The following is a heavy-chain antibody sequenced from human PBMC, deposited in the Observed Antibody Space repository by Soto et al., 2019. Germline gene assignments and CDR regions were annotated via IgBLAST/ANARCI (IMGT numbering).Heavy chain of an antibody. Sequence: QVQLVQSGAEVKKPGSSVKVSCKASGVTFSSYAISWVRQAPGKGLEWMGGIIPIFGTENYAQKFQGRVTITADESTSTAYMELSSLRYEDTAVYYCERETRNDARDWFDPWGQGTLVTVSS. CDR3: ERETRNDARDWFDP. CDR2: IIPIFGTE. J-gene: IGHJ5*02. CDR1: GVTFSSYA. D-gene: IGHD1-1*01. V-gene: IGHV1-69*01.